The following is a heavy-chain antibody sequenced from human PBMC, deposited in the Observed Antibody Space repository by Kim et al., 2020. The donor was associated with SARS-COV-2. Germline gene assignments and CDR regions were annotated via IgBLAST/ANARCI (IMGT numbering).Heavy chain of an antibody. CDR2: ISGSGGST. D-gene: IGHD4-17*01. CDR3: AKDTDGSVRYGDYQGIFDY. J-gene: IGHJ4*02. V-gene: IGHV3-23*01. CDR1: GFTFSSYA. Sequence: GVSLRLSCAASGFTFSSYAMSWVRQAPGKGLEWVSAISGSGGSTYYADSVKGRFTISRDNSKNTLYLQMNSLRAEDTAVYYCAKDTDGSVRYGDYQGIFDYWGQGTLVTVSS.